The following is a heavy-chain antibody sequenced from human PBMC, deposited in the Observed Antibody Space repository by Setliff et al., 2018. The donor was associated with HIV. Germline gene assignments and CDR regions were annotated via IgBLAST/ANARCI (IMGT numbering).Heavy chain of an antibody. CDR1: GVPIRRYY. D-gene: IGHD6-6*01. J-gene: IGHJ5*02. Sequence: LSLTCTVFGVPIRRYYWSWIRQSPGKGLEWIGYVYYSGSTYYNPSLKSRVSISVDTSKNQFSLKLSSVTAADTAVYYCARGYSSSLGWFDPWGQGTLVTVSS. CDR3: ARGYSSSLGWFDP. CDR2: VYYSGST. V-gene: IGHV4-59*12.